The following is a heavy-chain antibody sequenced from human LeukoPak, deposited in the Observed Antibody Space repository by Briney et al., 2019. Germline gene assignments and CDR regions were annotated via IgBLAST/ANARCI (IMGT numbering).Heavy chain of an antibody. J-gene: IGHJ4*02. CDR1: GYTFTGYY. CDR3: ARYSSSWFPFDY. V-gene: IGHV1-2*02. Sequence: GASVKVSCKASGYTFTGYYMHWVRQAPGQRLEWMGWINPNSGGTNYAQKFQGRVTMTRDTSISTAYMELSRLRSDDTAVYYCARYSSSWFPFDYWGQGTLVTVSS. CDR2: INPNSGGT. D-gene: IGHD6-13*01.